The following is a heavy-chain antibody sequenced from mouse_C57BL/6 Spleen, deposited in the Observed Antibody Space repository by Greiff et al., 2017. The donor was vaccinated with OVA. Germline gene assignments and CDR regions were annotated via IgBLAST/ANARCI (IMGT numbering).Heavy chain of an antibody. Sequence: EVKVEESGGGLVKPGGSLKLSCAASGFTFSSYAMSWVRQTPEKRLEWVATISDGGSYTYYPDNVKGRFTISRDNAKNNLYLQMSHLKSEDTAMYYCAREDYGSSYEEASYFDYWGQGTTLTVSS. CDR2: ISDGGSYT. V-gene: IGHV5-4*01. D-gene: IGHD1-1*01. CDR3: AREDYGSSYEEASYFDY. J-gene: IGHJ2*01. CDR1: GFTFSSYA.